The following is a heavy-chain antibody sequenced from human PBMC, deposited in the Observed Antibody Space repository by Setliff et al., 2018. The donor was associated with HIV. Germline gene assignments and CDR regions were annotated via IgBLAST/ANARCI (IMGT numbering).Heavy chain of an antibody. D-gene: IGHD2-2*01. V-gene: IGHV1-18*04. CDR2: MSAYSGDT. CDR1: GYTFTAYG. J-gene: IGHJ2*01. CDR3: ASAYCSSTGWYFDV. Sequence: ASVKVSCKASGYTFTAYGITWVRQAPGQGLEWMGWMSAYSGDTKYAQKIQGRVTITTDESTSTAYMELSSLRFEDTAMYYCASAYCSSTGWYFDVWGRGTLVTVSS.